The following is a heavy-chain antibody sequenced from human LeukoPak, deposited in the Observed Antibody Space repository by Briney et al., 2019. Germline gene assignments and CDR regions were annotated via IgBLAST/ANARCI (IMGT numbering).Heavy chain of an antibody. CDR1: GGSISSYY. V-gene: IGHV4-59*08. Sequence: SESLSLTCTVSGGSISSYYWSWIRQPPGKGLEWIGYIYYSGSTNYNPSLKSRVTISVDTSKNQFSLKLSSVTAADTAVYYCARHGPGVAPFDYWGQGTLVTVSS. D-gene: IGHD2-15*01. CDR3: ARHGPGVAPFDY. J-gene: IGHJ4*02. CDR2: IYYSGST.